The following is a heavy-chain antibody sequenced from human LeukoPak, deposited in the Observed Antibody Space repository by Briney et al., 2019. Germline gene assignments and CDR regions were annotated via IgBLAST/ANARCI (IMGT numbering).Heavy chain of an antibody. CDR1: GFSFSTYG. V-gene: IGHV3-33*01. Sequence: GGSLRLSCAASGFSFSTYGMHWVRQAPGKGLEWVAVIWYDGSNQYYADSVKGRFTIFRDNSKNTMDLQMNSLRAEDTAVYYCARVIMGSLEYWGQGTLVTVSS. J-gene: IGHJ4*02. D-gene: IGHD3-10*01. CDR3: ARVIMGSLEY. CDR2: IWYDGSNQ.